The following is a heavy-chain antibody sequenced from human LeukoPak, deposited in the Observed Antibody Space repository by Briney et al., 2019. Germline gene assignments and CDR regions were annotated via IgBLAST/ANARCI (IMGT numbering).Heavy chain of an antibody. Sequence: GGSLRLSCAASGFTFSSYSLNWVRQAPGKGLEWVSFISCSSITIYYADSVKGRFTISRDNAEKSLYLQMNSLRAKDTAVYYCARDRGGSYSAIDYWGQGTLVTVSS. J-gene: IGHJ4*02. V-gene: IGHV3-48*04. CDR2: ISCSSITI. CDR3: ARDRGGSYSAIDY. D-gene: IGHD2-15*01. CDR1: GFTFSSYS.